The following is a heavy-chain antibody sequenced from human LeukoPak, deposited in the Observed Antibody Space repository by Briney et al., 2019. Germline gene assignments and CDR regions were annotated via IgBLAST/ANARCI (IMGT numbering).Heavy chain of an antibody. CDR1: GFTFSSYA. CDR3: AVHSSSWYLDWFDP. Sequence: PGGSLRLSCAASGFTFSSYAMSWVRQAPGKGREWVSAISGSGGSTYYADSVKGRFTISRDNSKNTLYLQMNSLRAEDTAVYYCAVHSSSWYLDWFDPWGQGTLVTVSS. J-gene: IGHJ5*02. CDR2: ISGSGGST. D-gene: IGHD6-13*01. V-gene: IGHV3-23*01.